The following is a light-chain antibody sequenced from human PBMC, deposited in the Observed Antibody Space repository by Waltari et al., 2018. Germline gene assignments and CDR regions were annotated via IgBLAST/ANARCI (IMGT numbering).Light chain of an antibody. CDR1: QGISSW. CDR2: AAS. CDR3: QQYYSIPYT. V-gene: IGKV1-12*01. Sequence: DIQMTQSPSSVSASVGDRVTITCRASQGISSWLAWYQQKPGRAPQLLIFAASSLPSDVPSRFSGSGSGTDFTLTISSLQAEDVAVYYCQQYYSIPYTFGQGTKLEIK. J-gene: IGKJ2*01.